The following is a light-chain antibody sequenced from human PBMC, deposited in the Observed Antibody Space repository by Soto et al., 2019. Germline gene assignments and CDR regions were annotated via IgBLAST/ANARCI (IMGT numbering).Light chain of an antibody. Sequence: EIVLTQSPGTLSLSPGERATLSCWTSQSVSTTYLAWYQQKRGQAPRLLIYAASSRATGIPDRFSGSESVTDFILTISRLEPEDFAVYYCQQYYSSPYTFGQGTELEI. CDR3: QQYYSSPYT. CDR2: AAS. CDR1: QSVSTTY. J-gene: IGKJ2*01. V-gene: IGKV3-20*01.